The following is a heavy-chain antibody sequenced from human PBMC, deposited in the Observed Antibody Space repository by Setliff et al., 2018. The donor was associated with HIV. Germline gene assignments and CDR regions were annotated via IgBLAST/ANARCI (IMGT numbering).Heavy chain of an antibody. D-gene: IGHD3-22*01. CDR3: ARATYYYDSSGYYYKSYYSDY. J-gene: IGHJ4*02. V-gene: IGHV4-61*02. CDR1: GGSISSGSYY. Sequence: SETLSLTCTVSGGSISSGSYYWSWIRQPAGKGLEWIGRIYASGSTNYNPSLKSRVTTSVDTSKNQFSLKLGSVTAADTAMYYCARATYYYDSSGYYYKSYYSDYWGQGTLVTVSS. CDR2: IYASGST.